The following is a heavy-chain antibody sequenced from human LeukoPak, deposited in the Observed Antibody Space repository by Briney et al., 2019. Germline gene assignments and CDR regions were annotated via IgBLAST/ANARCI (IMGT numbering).Heavy chain of an antibody. CDR1: GCFFISYC. V-gene: IGHV5-51*01. CDR2: IDPGDSDS. Sequence: AESLLISSRASGCFFISYCVGCLRQMPRKGLEWMGFIDPGDSDSTYSPYFHGKVTISADKSINTTSLQWISMQASDAAMPYCARSRSTSPATYSHYFVYCGQRALGTVSS. D-gene: IGHD2-2*01. CDR3: ARSRSTSPATYSHYFVY. J-gene: IGHJ4*02.